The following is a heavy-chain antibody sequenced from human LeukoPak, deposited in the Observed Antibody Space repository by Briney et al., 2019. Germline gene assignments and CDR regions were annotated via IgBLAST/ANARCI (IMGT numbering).Heavy chain of an antibody. CDR3: AKEWGVDYGLRY. Sequence: GGSLRLSCAASGFTFSGSAMHWVRQASGKGLEWVGRIRSKANSYATAYAASVKGRFTISRDDSKNTAYLQMNSLRADDTAVYYCAKEWGVDYGLRYWGQGTLVTVSS. CDR2: IRSKANSYAT. D-gene: IGHD4-17*01. CDR1: GFTFSGSA. J-gene: IGHJ4*02. V-gene: IGHV3-73*01.